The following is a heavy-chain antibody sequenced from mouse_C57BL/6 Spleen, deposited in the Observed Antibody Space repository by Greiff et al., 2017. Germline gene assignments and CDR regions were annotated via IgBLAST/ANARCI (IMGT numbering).Heavy chain of an antibody. J-gene: IGHJ4*01. CDR3: TRWGNWAGAMDY. Sequence: QVQLKESGAELVRPGASVTLSCKASGYTFTDYEMHWVKQTPVHGLEWIGAIDPETGGTAYNQKFKGKAILTADKSSSTAYMELRSLTSEDSAVYYCTRWGNWAGAMDYWGQGTSVTVSS. D-gene: IGHD4-1*01. CDR1: GYTFTDYE. V-gene: IGHV1-15*01. CDR2: IDPETGGT.